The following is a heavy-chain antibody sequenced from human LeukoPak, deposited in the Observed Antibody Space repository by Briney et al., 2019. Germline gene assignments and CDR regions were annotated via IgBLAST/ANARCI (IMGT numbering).Heavy chain of an antibody. V-gene: IGHV1-8*01. CDR2: MNPNSGNT. Sequence: ASVKVSCEASEYTFTSYDINGVRQATGQGLEWMGWMNPNSGNTGYAQKFQGRVTMTRNTSISTAYMELSSLRSEDTAVYYCARGRAVYNWFDPWGQGTLVTVSS. CDR3: ARGRAVYNWFDP. J-gene: IGHJ5*02. D-gene: IGHD6-19*01. CDR1: EYTFTSYD.